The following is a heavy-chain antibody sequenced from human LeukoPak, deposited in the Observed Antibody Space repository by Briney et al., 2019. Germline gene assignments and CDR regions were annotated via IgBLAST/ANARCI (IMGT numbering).Heavy chain of an antibody. CDR3: ASGGKIQGLICIS. Sequence: GGSLSLFCGVWGFTFRSDRMLGVRQAPGEGLVCVAGINTDGSSTTYVDSVKGRFIISRDNAKNTLYLQMNSLRAEDTAVYYCASGGKIQGLICISWGQGTLVAVSS. D-gene: IGHD3-16*02. CDR2: INTDGSST. J-gene: IGHJ5*02. V-gene: IGHV3-74*01. CDR1: GFTFRSDR.